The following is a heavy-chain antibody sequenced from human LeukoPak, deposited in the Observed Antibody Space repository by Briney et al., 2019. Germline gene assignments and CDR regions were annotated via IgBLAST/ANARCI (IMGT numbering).Heavy chain of an antibody. D-gene: IGHD6-6*01. CDR1: GFSFSNFW. CDR2: IKPDGSAT. V-gene: IGHV3-7*01. CDR3: ARGGGSSS. Sequence: GGSLRLSCAASGFSFSNFWMSWVRQAPGKGLEWVANIKPDGSATNYVDSVKGRFTISRDNAKSSLDLQMNSLRAEDTAVYYCARGGGSSSWGQGTLVTVSS. J-gene: IGHJ5*02.